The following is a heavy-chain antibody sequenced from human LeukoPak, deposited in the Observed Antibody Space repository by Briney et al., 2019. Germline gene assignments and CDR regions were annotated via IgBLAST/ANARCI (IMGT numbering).Heavy chain of an antibody. Sequence: ASVKVSCKASGYTFTGYYIHWVRRVPGQGLEWMGWINPTSGGRNYAQRFQGRVTMTRDTSLSTAYMELSGLRSDDTAVYYCARSGADYGDTELDYWGQGTLVTVSS. D-gene: IGHD4-17*01. CDR3: ARSGADYGDTELDY. V-gene: IGHV1-2*02. J-gene: IGHJ4*02. CDR1: GYTFTGYY. CDR2: INPTSGGR.